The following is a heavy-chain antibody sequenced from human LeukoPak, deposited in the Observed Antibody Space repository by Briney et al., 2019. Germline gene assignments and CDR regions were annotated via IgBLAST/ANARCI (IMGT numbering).Heavy chain of an antibody. CDR3: AKSIASAGTNSCYYMDV. J-gene: IGHJ6*03. Sequence: SETLSLTCTVSGYSISTGYYWGWIRQSPEKVLEWIGSIFHSGTTYYNPSLKSRVTLSVDTSKNQFSLRLSSVTAADTAVYFCAKSIASAGTNSCYYMDVWGKGTTVTVSS. CDR1: GYSISTGYY. V-gene: IGHV4-38-2*02. CDR2: IFHSGTT. D-gene: IGHD6-13*01.